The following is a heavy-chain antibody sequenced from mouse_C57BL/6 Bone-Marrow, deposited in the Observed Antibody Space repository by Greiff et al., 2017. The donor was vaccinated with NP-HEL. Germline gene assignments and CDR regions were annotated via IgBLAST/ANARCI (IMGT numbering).Heavy chain of an antibody. CDR2: IDPENGDT. CDR3: TNWYYAMDY. CDR1: GFNIKDDY. V-gene: IGHV14-4*01. J-gene: IGHJ4*01. Sequence: EVQLQESGAELVRPGASVKLSCTASGFNIKDDYMHWVKQRPEQGLEWIGWIDPENGDTEYASKFQGKATITADTSSNTAYLQLSSLTSEDTAVYYCTNWYYAMDYWGQGTSVTVSS. D-gene: IGHD4-1*01.